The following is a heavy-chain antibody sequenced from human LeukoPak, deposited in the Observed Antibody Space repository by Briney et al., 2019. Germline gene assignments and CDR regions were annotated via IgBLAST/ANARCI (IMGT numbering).Heavy chain of an antibody. D-gene: IGHD3-10*01. J-gene: IGHJ4*02. V-gene: IGHV4-39*01. CDR2: IYYSGST. Sequence: SETLSLTCTVSGGSISSSSYYWGWIRQPPGKGLEWIGSIYYSGSTYYNPSLRSRVTISVDTSKNQFSLKLSSVTAADTAVYYCARRGVRADIPLDWGQGTLVTVSS. CDR1: GGSISSSSYY. CDR3: ARRGVRADIPLD.